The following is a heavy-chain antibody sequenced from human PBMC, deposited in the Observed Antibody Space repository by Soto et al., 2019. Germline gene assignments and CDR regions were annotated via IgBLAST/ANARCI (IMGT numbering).Heavy chain of an antibody. D-gene: IGHD6-19*01. J-gene: IGHJ6*02. V-gene: IGHV3-23*01. CDR1: GFGFSSYD. CDR3: ARDGPFSSVASLGYYYGRDV. Sequence: EMQLLVSGGGLAQPGGSLRLSCAASGFGFSSYDMSWVRQAPGKGLEWVSGITPGGGTTNYADSVKGRFTISRDNAKNSLYLQMNSLRAEDTAVYYCARDGPFSSVASLGYYYGRDVCGQWTTVTVSS. CDR2: ITPGGGTT.